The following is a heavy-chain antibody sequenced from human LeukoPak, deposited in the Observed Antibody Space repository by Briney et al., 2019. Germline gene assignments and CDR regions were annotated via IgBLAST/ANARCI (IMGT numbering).Heavy chain of an antibody. J-gene: IGHJ5*02. V-gene: IGHV1-18*01. CDR2: ISAYNGNT. Sequence: WASVKVSCKASGYTFTSYGISWVRQAPGQGLEWMGWISAYNGNTNYAQKLQGRVTMTTDTSTSTAYMELRSLRSDDTAVYYCARDTRSRAGSRWFDPWGQGTLVTVSS. CDR3: ARDTRSRAGSRWFDP. D-gene: IGHD2-2*01. CDR1: GYTFTSYG.